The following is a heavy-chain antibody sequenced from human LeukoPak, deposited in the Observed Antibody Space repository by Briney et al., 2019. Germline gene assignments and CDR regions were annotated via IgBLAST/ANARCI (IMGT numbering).Heavy chain of an antibody. J-gene: IGHJ4*02. V-gene: IGHV3-30-3*01. CDR2: ISYDGSNK. CDR1: GFTFSSYA. CDR3: ARDVALPLYFDY. Sequence: GGSLRLSCAASGFTFSSYAMHWVRQAPGKGLEWVAVISYDGSNKYYADSVKGRFTISRDNSKNTLYLQMNSLRAEDTAVYYCARDVALPLYFDYWGQGTLVTVSS. D-gene: IGHD2-15*01.